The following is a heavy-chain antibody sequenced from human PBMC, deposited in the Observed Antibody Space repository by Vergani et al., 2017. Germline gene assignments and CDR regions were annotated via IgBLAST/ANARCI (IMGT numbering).Heavy chain of an antibody. V-gene: IGHV4-61*02. J-gene: IGHJ6*02. CDR1: GGSISSGSYY. CDR2: FYTGGGT. CDR3: ARDPLYSTTWPFLLLDMDV. D-gene: IGHD6-13*01. Sequence: QVQLQESGPGLVRPSQTLSLTCTVSGGSISSGSYYWSWFRQPAGKGLEWIGRFYTGGGTSYNPSLKSRVTISVDTSQNMFSLQLSSVPASDTAVYYCARDPLYSTTWPFLLLDMDVWGQGTTVTVSS.